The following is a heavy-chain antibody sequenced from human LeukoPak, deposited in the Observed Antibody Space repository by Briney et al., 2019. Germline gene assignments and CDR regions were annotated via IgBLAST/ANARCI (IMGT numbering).Heavy chain of an antibody. J-gene: IGHJ3*02. Sequence: GGSLRLSCAASGFTFSSYGMHWVRQAPGKGLGWVAVISYDGSNKYYADSVKGRFTISRDNSKNTLYLQMNSLRAEDTAVYYCAKLVDSSGYYSYDAFDIWGQGTMVTVSS. CDR3: AKLVDSSGYYSYDAFDI. V-gene: IGHV3-30*18. D-gene: IGHD3-22*01. CDR1: GFTFSSYG. CDR2: ISYDGSNK.